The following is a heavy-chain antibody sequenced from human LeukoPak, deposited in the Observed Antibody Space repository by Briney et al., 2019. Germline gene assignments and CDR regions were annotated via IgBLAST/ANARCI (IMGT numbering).Heavy chain of an antibody. V-gene: IGHV3-30*02. D-gene: IGHD3-22*01. CDR2: IRYDGSNK. Sequence: QAGRSLRLSCAASGFTFSSYGMHWVRQAPGKGLEWVAFIRYDGSNKYYADSVKGRFTISRDNSKNTLYLQMNSLRAEDTAVYYCAKEGSGYYPRALDYWGQGTLVTVSS. J-gene: IGHJ4*02. CDR1: GFTFSSYG. CDR3: AKEGSGYYPRALDY.